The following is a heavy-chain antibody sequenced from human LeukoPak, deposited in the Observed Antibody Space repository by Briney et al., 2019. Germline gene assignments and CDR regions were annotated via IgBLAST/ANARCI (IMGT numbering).Heavy chain of an antibody. Sequence: GASVKVSCKASGGTFSSYAISWVRQAPGQGLEWMGGIIPIFGTANYAQKFQGRVTITADESTSTAYMELSSPRSEDTAVYYCARSGYCSSTSCYPKNWFDPWGQGTLVTVSS. D-gene: IGHD2-2*01. CDR2: IIPIFGTA. V-gene: IGHV1-69*13. CDR1: GGTFSSYA. CDR3: ARSGYCSSTSCYPKNWFDP. J-gene: IGHJ5*02.